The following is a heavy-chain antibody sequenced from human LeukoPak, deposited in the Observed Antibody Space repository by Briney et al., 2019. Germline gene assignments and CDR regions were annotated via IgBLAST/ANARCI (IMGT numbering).Heavy chain of an antibody. CDR3: AREVYSSSRPADAFDI. J-gene: IGHJ3*02. Sequence: GGSLRLSCAASGFTFSSFWMSWVRQAPGKGLEYVANIMQDGSEKNYGDSVKGRFTISRDNAKNSLYLQMNSLRAEDTALYYCAREVYSSSRPADAFDIWGQGTMVTVS. D-gene: IGHD6-13*01. V-gene: IGHV3-7*01. CDR1: GFTFSSFW. CDR2: IMQDGSEK.